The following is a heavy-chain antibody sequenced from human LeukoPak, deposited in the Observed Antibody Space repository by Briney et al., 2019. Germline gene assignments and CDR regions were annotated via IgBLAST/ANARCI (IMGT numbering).Heavy chain of an antibody. CDR1: GYTFSSYG. V-gene: IGHV1-18*01. D-gene: IGHD1-26*01. CDR3: ARGGGSGSYYFLH. CDR2: ISAYTGNT. Sequence: GASVKVSCKASGYTFSSYGVAGGRQAPGQGLEWMGWISAYTGNTNYAQKLQDRVTMTTDTSTSIAYMELRSLKSDDTAVYYCARGGGSGSYYFLHWGQGTLVTVSS. J-gene: IGHJ1*01.